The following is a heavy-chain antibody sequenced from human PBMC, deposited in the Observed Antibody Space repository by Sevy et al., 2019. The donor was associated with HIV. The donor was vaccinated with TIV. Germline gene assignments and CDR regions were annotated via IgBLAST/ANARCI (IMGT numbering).Heavy chain of an antibody. D-gene: IGHD6-13*01. CDR2: INNSSSYI. CDR1: GLRFSNYN. J-gene: IGHJ6*02. CDR3: ASEKEQLVLWPYYGMDV. Sequence: GGSLRLSCAASGLRFSNYNMNWVRQAPGQGLEWVACINNSSSYIYYVDSVKGRFTISRDNAKNSLHLQMNSLRAEDTAVYYCASEKEQLVLWPYYGMDVWGQGTTVTVSS. V-gene: IGHV3-21*01.